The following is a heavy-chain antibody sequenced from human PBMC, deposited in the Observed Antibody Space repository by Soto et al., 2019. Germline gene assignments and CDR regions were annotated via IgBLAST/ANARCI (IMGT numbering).Heavy chain of an antibody. V-gene: IGHV3-7*01. J-gene: IGHJ6*02. CDR3: ARDGLNWNSVHYGMDV. Sequence: QPGGSLRLSCAASGFTLSSTWMTWVRQAPGKGLEWVANIKQDGSEKYYLDSVKGRFTVSRDNAKNSLFLQMTSLTPEDTAVYYCARDGLNWNSVHYGMDVWGQGTTVTVSS. CDR1: GFTLSSTW. D-gene: IGHD1-20*01. CDR2: IKQDGSEK.